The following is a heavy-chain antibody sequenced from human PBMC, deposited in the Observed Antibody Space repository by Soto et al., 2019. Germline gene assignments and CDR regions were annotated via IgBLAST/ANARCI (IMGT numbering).Heavy chain of an antibody. V-gene: IGHV4-59*01. Sequence: SETLSLTCTVSGGSIISGYWSWIRQPPGKGLEWIGYISYSGNTNYNPSLKSRVTMSVDTPKNQFSLRLSSVTTADTAVYYCAGLRGYAGSPIDYWRQGTLVTVSS. CDR3: AGLRGYAGSPIDY. D-gene: IGHD2-15*01. CDR2: ISYSGNT. J-gene: IGHJ4*02. CDR1: GGSIISGY.